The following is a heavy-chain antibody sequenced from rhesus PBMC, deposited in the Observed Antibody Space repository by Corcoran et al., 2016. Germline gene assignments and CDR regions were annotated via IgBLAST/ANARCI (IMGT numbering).Heavy chain of an antibody. CDR1: GGSISDDYY. J-gene: IGHJ4*01. Sequence: QVQLQESGPGLVKPSETLSLTCGVSGGSISDDYYWSWVRQPPGKGLEWIGYIYGSGGGPNYNPSLKNRVTISIDTSKNQFSLKLSSVTAADTAVYYCARSPGDWALDYWGQGVLVTVSS. CDR2: IYGSGGGP. V-gene: IGHV4-106*01. D-gene: IGHD3-3*01. CDR3: ARSPGDWALDY.